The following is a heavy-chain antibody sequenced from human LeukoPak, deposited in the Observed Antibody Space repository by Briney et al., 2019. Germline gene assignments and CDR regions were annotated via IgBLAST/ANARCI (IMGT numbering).Heavy chain of an antibody. CDR2: LPPDELDI. CDR1: GFTFTNNW. Sequence: GGSLRLSCAASGFTFTNNWMHWVRQAPGMGLVWVSRLPPDELDIIYADSVKGRFTVSRDNAKNTVYLQMNNLRAEDTAVYYCARDRLDYYDSSGYYPLEYWGQGTLVTVSS. D-gene: IGHD3-22*01. J-gene: IGHJ4*02. V-gene: IGHV3-74*01. CDR3: ARDRLDYYDSSGYYPLEY.